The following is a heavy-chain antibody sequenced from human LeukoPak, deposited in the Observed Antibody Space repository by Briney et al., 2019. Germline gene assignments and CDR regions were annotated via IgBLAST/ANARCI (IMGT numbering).Heavy chain of an antibody. D-gene: IGHD6-13*01. CDR3: VRGPIAAADKPNGCLSSGWAGGFDY. V-gene: IGHV3-52*01. J-gene: IGHJ4*02. CDR2: IKCDGSEK. CDR1: GFTFSSSW. Sequence: HTGGSLRLSCAASGFTFSSSWMHWVCQAPEKGLEWVADIKCDGSEKYYVDSVKGRLTISRDNAKNSLYLQVNSLRAEDMTVYYCVRGPIAAADKPNGCLSSGWAGGFDYWGQGTLVTVSS.